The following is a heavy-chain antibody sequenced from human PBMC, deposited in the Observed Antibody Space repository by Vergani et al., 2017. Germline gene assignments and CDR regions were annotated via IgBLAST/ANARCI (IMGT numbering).Heavy chain of an antibody. CDR3: ATEGRITMVRGVFDY. CDR1: GYTFTSYY. D-gene: IGHD3-10*01. J-gene: IGHJ4*02. CDR2: IIPIFGTA. V-gene: IGHV1-69*06. Sequence: QVQLVQSGAEVKKPGASVKVSCKASGYTFTSYYMHWVRQAPGQGLEWMGGIIPIFGTANYAQKFQGRVTITADKSTSTAYMELSSLRSEDTAVYYCATEGRITMVRGVFDYWGQGTLVTVSS.